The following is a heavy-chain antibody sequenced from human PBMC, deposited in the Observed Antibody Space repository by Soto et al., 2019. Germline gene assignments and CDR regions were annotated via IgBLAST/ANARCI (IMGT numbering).Heavy chain of an antibody. J-gene: IGHJ4*02. V-gene: IGHV1-18*01. CDR3: ARVDAYNQPNFGD. Sequence: QVQLVQSGAEVKNPGASVKVSCKASGYTFTSYTITWVRQAPGQGLEWMGWINPYNSNTNYAQKFQDRVTMTTDTATSTAYMELRSLRSDDTAVYYCARVDAYNQPNFGDWGPGNLGTVSS. CDR2: INPYNSNT. D-gene: IGHD1-1*01. CDR1: GYTFTSYT.